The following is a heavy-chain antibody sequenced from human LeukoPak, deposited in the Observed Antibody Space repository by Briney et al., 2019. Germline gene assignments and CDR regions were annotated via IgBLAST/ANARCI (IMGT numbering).Heavy chain of an antibody. CDR2: IIAIFGTA. Sequence: SXKVSCKASGGTFISYAISWVRQAPGQGLEWMGGIIAIFGTANYAQKFQRRVTITADESTSTAYMELSSLRSEDTAVYYCARDRFSALTYDFWSGYYRWFDPWGQGTLVTVSS. D-gene: IGHD3-3*01. CDR3: ARDRFSALTYDFWSGYYRWFDP. J-gene: IGHJ5*02. V-gene: IGHV1-69*13. CDR1: GGTFISYA.